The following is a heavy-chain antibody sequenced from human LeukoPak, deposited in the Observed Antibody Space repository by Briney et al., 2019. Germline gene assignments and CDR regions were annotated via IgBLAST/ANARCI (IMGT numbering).Heavy chain of an antibody. D-gene: IGHD1-20*01. CDR1: GFTFSSYG. CDR3: ARERVAYNYDAFDI. Sequence: GRSLRLSCAASGFTFSSYGMHWVRQAPGKGLEWVAVISYDGSNKYYADSVKGRFTISRDNSKNTLYLQMNSLRAEDTAVYYCARERVAYNYDAFDIWGQGTMVTVSS. CDR2: ISYDGSNK. V-gene: IGHV3-30*03. J-gene: IGHJ3*02.